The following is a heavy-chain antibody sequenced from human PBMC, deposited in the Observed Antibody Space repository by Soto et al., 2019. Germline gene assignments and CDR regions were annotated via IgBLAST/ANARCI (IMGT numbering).Heavy chain of an antibody. CDR1: GGTFSSYA. Sequence: SVKVSCKASGGTFSSYAISWVRQAPGQGLEWMGGIIPIFGTANYAQRFQGRVTITADESTSTAYMELSSLRSEDTAVYYCARPYDFHTGYYYGMDVWGQGTTVTVSS. CDR2: IIPIFGTA. J-gene: IGHJ6*02. CDR3: ARPYDFHTGYYYGMDV. D-gene: IGHD3-3*01. V-gene: IGHV1-69*13.